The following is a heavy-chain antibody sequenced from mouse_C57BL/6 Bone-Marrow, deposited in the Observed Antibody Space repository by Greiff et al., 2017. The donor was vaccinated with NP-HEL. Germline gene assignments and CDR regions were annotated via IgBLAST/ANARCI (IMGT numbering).Heavy chain of an antibody. J-gene: IGHJ4*01. D-gene: IGHD2-5*01. CDR3: TAYYSNYYAMDY. CDR1: GFTFSNYW. Sequence: EVHLVESGGGLVQPGGSMKLSCVASGFTFSNYWMNWVRQSPEKGLEWVAQIRFKSDNYATPYAESVKGRFNITRDDSKRSVYLKTNKLRADDTRNYCGTAYYSNYYAMDYWGQGTSVTVSS. V-gene: IGHV6-3*01. CDR2: IRFKSDNYAT.